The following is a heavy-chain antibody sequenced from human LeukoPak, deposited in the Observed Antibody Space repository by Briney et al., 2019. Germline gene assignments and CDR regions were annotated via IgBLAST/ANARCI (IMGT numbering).Heavy chain of an antibody. CDR3: ARDGEVTTVVNWLLGI. V-gene: IGHV3-21*01. D-gene: IGHD4-23*01. Sequence: PGGSLRLSCAASGFTFSSYSMNWVRQAPGKGLEWVSSISSSSSYIYYADSVKGRFTISRDNAKNSLYLQMNSLRAEDTAVYYCARDGEVTTVVNWLLGIWGQGTMVTVSS. J-gene: IGHJ3*02. CDR1: GFTFSSYS. CDR2: ISSSSSYI.